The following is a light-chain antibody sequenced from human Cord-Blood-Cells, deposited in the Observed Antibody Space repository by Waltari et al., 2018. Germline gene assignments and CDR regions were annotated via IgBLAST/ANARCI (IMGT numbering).Light chain of an antibody. V-gene: IGLV1-47*01. J-gene: IGLJ3*02. CDR3: AAWDDSLSGWV. CDR1: SSNIGSNY. CDR2: RNN. Sequence: QSVLTQPPSASGTPGQRVTISCSGSSSNIGSNYVYWYQQLPGTAPKLLIYRNNRRPSGVPDRCAGSKSGTSASLAISGVRSEDEADYYCAAWDDSLSGWVFGGGTKLTVL.